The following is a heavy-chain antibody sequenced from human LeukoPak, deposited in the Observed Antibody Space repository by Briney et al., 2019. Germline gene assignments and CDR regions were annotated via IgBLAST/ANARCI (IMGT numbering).Heavy chain of an antibody. CDR3: ARGFWSGYYLSYFQH. CDR2: ISSSSSYI. D-gene: IGHD3-3*01. V-gene: IGHV3-21*01. CDR1: GFTFSSYS. J-gene: IGHJ1*01. Sequence: GGSLRLSCAASGFTFSSYSMNWVRQAPGKGLEWVSSISSSSSYIYYADSVKGRFTISRDNAKNSLYLQMNSLRAEDTAVYYCARGFWSGYYLSYFQHWGQGTLVTVSS.